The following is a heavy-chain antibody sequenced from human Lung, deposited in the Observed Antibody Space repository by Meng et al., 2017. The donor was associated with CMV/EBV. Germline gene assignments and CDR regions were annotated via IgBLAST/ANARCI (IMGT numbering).Heavy chain of an antibody. D-gene: IGHD2-15*01. J-gene: IGHJ4*02. V-gene: IGHV3-30*02. CDR3: AKDQRYSSGSDY. CDR1: GFTFNFYG. CDR2: IPHDGSNK. Sequence: GGSLRLSCAASGFTFNFYGMHWVRQAPGKGLEWVAFIPHDGSNKYYSESVKGRFTISRDNYENTLYLQMNSLSAEDMAVYYCAKDQRYSSGSDYWGQGTLVTVSS.